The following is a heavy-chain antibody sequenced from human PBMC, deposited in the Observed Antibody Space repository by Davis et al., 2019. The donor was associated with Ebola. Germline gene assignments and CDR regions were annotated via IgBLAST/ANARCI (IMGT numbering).Heavy chain of an antibody. CDR3: AKGGFYLYMDV. J-gene: IGHJ6*03. CDR2: ISRAGEST. V-gene: IGHV3-23*01. Sequence: GSLRLSCAASGFTFGDYAMSWVRQAPGKGLEWVSTISRAGESTYYGDSVRGRFTISRDNSMNTVYVQMYSLRADDTAVYYCAKGGFYLYMDVWGKGTTVTVSS. D-gene: IGHD3-16*02. CDR1: GFTFGDYA.